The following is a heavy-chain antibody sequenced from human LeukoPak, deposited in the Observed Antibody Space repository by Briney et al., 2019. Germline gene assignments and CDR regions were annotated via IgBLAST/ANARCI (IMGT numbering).Heavy chain of an antibody. CDR1: VFTFSTYN. CDR2: ISSSSSYI. V-gene: IGHV3-21*01. J-gene: IGHJ3*02. CDR3: ARGGPDDAFDI. Sequence: GGSLRLSCAASVFTFSTYNMNWARQAPGKGLEWVSSISSSSSYIYYADSVKGRFTISRDNAKNSLYLQMNSLRAEDTAVYYCARGGPDDAFDIWGQGTMVTVSS.